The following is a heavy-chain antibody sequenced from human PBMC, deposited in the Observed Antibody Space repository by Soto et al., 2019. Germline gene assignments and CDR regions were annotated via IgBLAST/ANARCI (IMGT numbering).Heavy chain of an antibody. J-gene: IGHJ4*02. CDR2: IKQDGSEK. CDR3: ARDRGYCSGGTCYSVLDY. CDR1: GFTFSSNW. Sequence: GGSLRLSCAASGFTFSSNWMNWVRQAPGKGLEWVANIKQDGSEKYYVDSVKGRSTISRDNAKSSLYLQMNSLRAGDTAVYYCARDRGYCSGGTCYSVLDYWGQGTVVTVSS. D-gene: IGHD2-15*01. V-gene: IGHV3-7*01.